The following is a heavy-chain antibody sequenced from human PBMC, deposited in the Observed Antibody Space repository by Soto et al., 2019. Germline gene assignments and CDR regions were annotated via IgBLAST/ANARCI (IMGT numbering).Heavy chain of an antibody. CDR2: IYYSGST. CDR3: ARPINWGLTDAFDI. Sequence: SETLSLTCTVSGGSISSYYWSWIRQPPGKGLEWIGYIYYSGSTNYNPSLKSRVTISVDTSKNQFSLKLSSVTAADTAVYYCARPINWGLTDAFDIWGQGTMVTVSS. J-gene: IGHJ3*02. V-gene: IGHV4-59*08. CDR1: GGSISSYY. D-gene: IGHD7-27*01.